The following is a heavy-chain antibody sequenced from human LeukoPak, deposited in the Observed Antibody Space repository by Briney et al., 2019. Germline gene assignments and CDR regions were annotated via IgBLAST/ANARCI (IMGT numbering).Heavy chain of an antibody. CDR1: GGAITSYY. J-gene: IGHJ3*02. CDR2: IFYSEST. V-gene: IGHV4-59*01. D-gene: IGHD6-19*01. CDR3: ARGLPGYSGGDDAFDI. Sequence: SETLSLTCTVSGGAITSYYWSWFRQPPGKGLEYIGYIFYSESTNYSTCLKSRVTISLDTSKNQFSLMLSSVTAADTAVYYCARGLPGYSGGDDAFDIWGQGTVVIVS.